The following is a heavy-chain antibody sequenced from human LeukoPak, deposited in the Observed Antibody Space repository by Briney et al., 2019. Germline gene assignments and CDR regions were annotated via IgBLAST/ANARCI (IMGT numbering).Heavy chain of an antibody. J-gene: IGHJ4*02. D-gene: IGHD4-17*01. CDR2: IYYSGST. CDR3: ARAPNYGDPIDY. CDR1: GGSIGNYY. Sequence: SETLSLTRTVAGGSIGNYYWSWSRPHPGKGMGLGGYIYYSGSTNYNPSLKCRVTISVDTSKNQFSLKLNSVTAADTAVYYCARAPNYGDPIDYWGQGTMVTVCS. V-gene: IGHV4-59*01.